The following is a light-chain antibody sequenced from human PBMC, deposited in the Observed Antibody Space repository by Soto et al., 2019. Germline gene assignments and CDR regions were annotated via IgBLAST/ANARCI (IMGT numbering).Light chain of an antibody. J-gene: IGKJ3*01. Sequence: DIQMTQSPSTLSASVGDRVTITCRASPSISSWLAWYPQKPGKAPKLLIYKASSLESGVPSRFSGSGSGTEFTLTISSLQPDDFAAYYCQQSFTFGPGTKVDIK. CDR3: QQSFT. V-gene: IGKV1-5*03. CDR1: PSISSW. CDR2: KAS.